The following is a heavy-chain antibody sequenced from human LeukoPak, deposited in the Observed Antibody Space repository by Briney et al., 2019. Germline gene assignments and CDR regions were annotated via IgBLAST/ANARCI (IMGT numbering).Heavy chain of an antibody. V-gene: IGHV1-18*01. Sequence: ASVKVSCKASGYTFTSYGISWVRQAPGQGLEWMGWISAYNGNTNYAQKLQGRVTMTTDTSTSTAYMELRSLRSDDTAVYYCARDRVLRFLDGTYYFDYWGQGTLVTVSS. CDR3: ARDRVLRFLDGTYYFDY. CDR2: ISAYNGNT. D-gene: IGHD3-3*01. J-gene: IGHJ4*02. CDR1: GYTFTSYG.